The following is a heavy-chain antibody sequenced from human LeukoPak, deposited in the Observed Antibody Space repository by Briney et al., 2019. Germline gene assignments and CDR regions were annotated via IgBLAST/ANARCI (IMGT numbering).Heavy chain of an antibody. CDR1: GFTFDDYA. D-gene: IGHD3-22*01. V-gene: IGHV3-9*01. CDR3: AKANYYDSSGQGELDY. J-gene: IGHJ4*02. Sequence: PGGSLRLSCAASGFTFDDYAMHWVRQAPGKGLEWVSGISWNSGSIGYADSVKGRFTISRDNAKNSLYLQMNSLRAEDTALYYCAKANYYDSSGQGELDYWGQGTLVTVSS. CDR2: ISWNSGSI.